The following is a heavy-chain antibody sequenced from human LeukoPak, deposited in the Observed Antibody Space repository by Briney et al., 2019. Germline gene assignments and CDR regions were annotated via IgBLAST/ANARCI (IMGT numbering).Heavy chain of an antibody. CDR2: INHSGST. V-gene: IGHV4-34*01. CDR1: GGSFRGYY. Sequence: PSETLSLTCAGYGGSFRGYYWSWIRQPPGKGLEWIGEINHSGSTNYNPSLKSRVTISVDTSKNQFSLKLSSVTAADAAVYSCATAFGGSSTSGGFDYWGQGTLVAVSS. CDR3: ATAFGGSSTSGGFDY. D-gene: IGHD2-2*01. J-gene: IGHJ4*02.